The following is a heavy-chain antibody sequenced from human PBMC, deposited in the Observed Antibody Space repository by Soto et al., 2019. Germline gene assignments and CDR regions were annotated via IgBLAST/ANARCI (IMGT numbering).Heavy chain of an antibody. D-gene: IGHD2-21*02. CDR1: GGSISSGGYY. J-gene: IGHJ6*02. CDR2: IYYSGST. V-gene: IGHV4-31*03. Sequence: SETLSLTCTVSGGSISSGGYYWSWIRQHPGKGLEWIGYIYYSGSTYYNPSLKSRVTISVDTSKNQFSLKLSSVTAADTAVYYCARDLWGYCGTACYPPDVWGQGTTVTVSS. CDR3: ARDLWGYCGTACYPPDV.